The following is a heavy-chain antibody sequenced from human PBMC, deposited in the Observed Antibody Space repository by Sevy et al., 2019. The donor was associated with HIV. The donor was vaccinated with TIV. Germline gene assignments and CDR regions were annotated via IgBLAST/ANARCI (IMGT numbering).Heavy chain of an antibody. CDR2: INPNGGGT. D-gene: IGHD3-10*01. CDR1: GYTFTRYH. Sequence: ASVKVSCQASGYTFTRYHIHWVRQAPGQGLEWMGWINPNGGGTDYSEKFQGRVTMSRDTSISTAYMKLSRLRSDDSAVYYCTIDRGLLRSEYFFDYWGQGNLVTVSS. J-gene: IGHJ4*02. V-gene: IGHV1-2*02. CDR3: TIDRGLLRSEYFFDY.